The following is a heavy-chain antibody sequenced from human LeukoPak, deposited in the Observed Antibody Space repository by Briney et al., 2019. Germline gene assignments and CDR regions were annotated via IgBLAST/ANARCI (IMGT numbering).Heavy chain of an antibody. CDR2: ISSSSSYI. Sequence: TGGSLRLSCAASGFTFSSYSMNWVRQAPGKGLEWVSSISSSSSYIYYADSVKGRFTISRDNAKNTLDLQMSSLRAEDTAVYYCARVDCSGGSCYFDYWGQGTLVTVSS. CDR3: ARVDCSGGSCYFDY. J-gene: IGHJ4*02. V-gene: IGHV3-21*01. D-gene: IGHD2-15*01. CDR1: GFTFSSYS.